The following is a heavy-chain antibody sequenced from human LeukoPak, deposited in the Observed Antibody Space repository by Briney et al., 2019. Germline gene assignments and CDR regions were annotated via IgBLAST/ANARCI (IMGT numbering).Heavy chain of an antibody. Sequence: ASVKVSCKASGYTFSGYYIHWVRQAPGQGLEWMGRINPNSGGTNYAQKFQGRVTMTRDTSISTAYMDLSRLRSDDTAVYYCARETCSSTSWYYGMDVWGQGTTVIVSS. D-gene: IGHD2-2*01. V-gene: IGHV1-2*06. CDR3: ARETCSSTSWYYGMDV. J-gene: IGHJ6*02. CDR1: GYTFSGYY. CDR2: INPNSGGT.